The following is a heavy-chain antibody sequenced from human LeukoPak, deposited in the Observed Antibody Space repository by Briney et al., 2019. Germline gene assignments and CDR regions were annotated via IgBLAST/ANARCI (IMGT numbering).Heavy chain of an antibody. CDR3: ASAIAVAGQGYFQH. CDR1: GYTFTSYY. CDR2: INPSGGST. Sequence: GSSVKVSCKASGYTFTSYYMRWVRQAPGQGLEWMGIINPSGGSTSYAQKFQGRVTMTRDTSTSTVYMELSSLRSEDTAVYYCASAIAVAGQGYFQHWGQGTLVTVSS. J-gene: IGHJ1*01. D-gene: IGHD6-19*01. V-gene: IGHV1-46*01.